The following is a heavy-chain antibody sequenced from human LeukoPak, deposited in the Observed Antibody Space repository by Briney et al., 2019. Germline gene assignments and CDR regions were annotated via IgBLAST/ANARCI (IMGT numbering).Heavy chain of an antibody. CDR1: GVSISSFY. CDR3: ARHSSRSRGGYNRPFDY. V-gene: IGHV4-59*08. D-gene: IGHD5-24*01. J-gene: IGHJ4*02. CDR2: IYYSGST. Sequence: SETLCLTCTVSGVSISSFYWSWIRRPPGKGLEWSGGIYYSGSTNYNPSLKSRVTISVDTSKNQFSLKLSSVTAADTAVYYCARHSSRSRGGYNRPFDYWGQGTLVTVSS.